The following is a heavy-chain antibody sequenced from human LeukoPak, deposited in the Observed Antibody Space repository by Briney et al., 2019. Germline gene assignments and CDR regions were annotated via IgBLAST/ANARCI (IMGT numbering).Heavy chain of an antibody. D-gene: IGHD3-22*01. J-gene: IGHJ4*02. Sequence: SETLSLTCSVSGDSISLSFYYWGWIRQPPGKALEWIGSVYYSGTTSYNPSLKSRVTISVDTSRNEFSLKVNSVTAADTAVYYCARAVLIEGYYFDYWGQGTQVTVSS. CDR3: ARAVLIEGYYFDY. V-gene: IGHV4-39*07. CDR2: VYYSGTT. CDR1: GDSISLSFYY.